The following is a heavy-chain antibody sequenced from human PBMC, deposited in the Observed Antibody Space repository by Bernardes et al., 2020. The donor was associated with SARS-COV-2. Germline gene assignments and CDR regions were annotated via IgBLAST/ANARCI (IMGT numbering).Heavy chain of an antibody. CDR3: ARGYSSTSPFDY. J-gene: IGHJ4*02. CDR1: GFTFSSYE. CDR2: ISSSGSSI. V-gene: IGHV3-48*03. D-gene: IGHD6-6*01. Sequence: GGSLRLSCAASGFTFSSYEMNWVRQAPGRGLEWVSFISSSGSSIYYADSVKGRFRISRDNAKNSLFLQMNSLRAEDTAVYFCARGYSSTSPFDYWGQGSLVTVSS.